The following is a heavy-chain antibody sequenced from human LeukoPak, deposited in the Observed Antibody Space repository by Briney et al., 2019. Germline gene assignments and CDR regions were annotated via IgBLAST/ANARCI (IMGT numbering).Heavy chain of an antibody. D-gene: IGHD1-26*01. CDR2: IKQDGYEK. CDR1: GFTFSSYA. J-gene: IGHJ4*02. Sequence: HSGRSLRLSCAASGFTFSSYAMHWVRQAPGKGLEWVANIKQDGYEKYYVDSVKGRFTISRDNAKNSLYLQMNSLRADDAAVYYCARDKIVGPTTLDYWGQGTLVTVSS. V-gene: IGHV3-7*01. CDR3: ARDKIVGPTTLDY.